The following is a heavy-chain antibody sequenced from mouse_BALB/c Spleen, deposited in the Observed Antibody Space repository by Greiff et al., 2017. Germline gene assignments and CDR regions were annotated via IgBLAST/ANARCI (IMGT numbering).Heavy chain of an antibody. Sequence: EVKLVESGGGLVQPGGSLRLSCATSGFTFTDYYMSWVRQPPGKALEWLGFIRNKANGYTTEYSASVKGRFTISRDNSQSILYLQMNTLRAEDSATYYCERVSSWGFYFDYWGQGTTLTVSS. V-gene: IGHV7-3*02. D-gene: IGHD1-1*01. J-gene: IGHJ2*01. CDR2: IRNKANGYTT. CDR1: GFTFTDYY. CDR3: ERVSSWGFYFDY.